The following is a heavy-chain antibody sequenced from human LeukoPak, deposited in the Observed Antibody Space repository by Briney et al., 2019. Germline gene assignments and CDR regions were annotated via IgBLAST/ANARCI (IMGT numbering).Heavy chain of an antibody. CDR1: GFTFSSYA. V-gene: IGHV3-30*04. CDR3: ARDSPAY. CDR2: ISYDGSNK. Sequence: GGSLRLSCAASGFTFSSYAMHWVRQAPGKGLEWVAVISYDGSNKYYADSVKGRFTIPRDNSKNTLYLQMNSLRAEDTAVYYCARDSPAYWGQGTLVTVSS. J-gene: IGHJ4*02.